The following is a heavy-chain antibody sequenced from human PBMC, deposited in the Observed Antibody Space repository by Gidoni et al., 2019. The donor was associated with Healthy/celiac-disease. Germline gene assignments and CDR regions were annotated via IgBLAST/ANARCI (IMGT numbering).Heavy chain of an antibody. CDR1: GGSIRSSNW. CDR2: IYHRGST. CDR3: ARDRIAAAGSYYYYMDV. D-gene: IGHD6-13*01. J-gene: IGHJ6*03. V-gene: IGHV4-4*02. Sequence: QVQLQESGPGLVKPSGTLSLTCAVSGGSIRSSNWLSWVRQPPGKGLEWIGEIYHRGSTNYNPSRKSRVTISVDKSKNQFSLKLSSVTAADTAVYYCARDRIAAAGSYYYYMDVWGKGTTVTVSS.